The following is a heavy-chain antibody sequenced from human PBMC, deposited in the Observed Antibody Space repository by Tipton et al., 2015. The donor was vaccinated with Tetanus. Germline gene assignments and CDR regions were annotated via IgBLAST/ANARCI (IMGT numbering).Heavy chain of an antibody. CDR2: IDPNSGGT. D-gene: IGHD3-22*01. CDR1: GYTFTGYY. Sequence: QLVQPGAEVKKPGASLKVSCKASGYTFTGYYLYWVRQAPGQGLEWMGWIDPNSGGTIYAQKFQGRVTMTRDTSISTAYMELRSLRSDDTAVYYCARDRGDYIYYGMDVWGPGTTVTVS. J-gene: IGHJ6*02. CDR3: ARDRGDYIYYGMDV. V-gene: IGHV1-2*02.